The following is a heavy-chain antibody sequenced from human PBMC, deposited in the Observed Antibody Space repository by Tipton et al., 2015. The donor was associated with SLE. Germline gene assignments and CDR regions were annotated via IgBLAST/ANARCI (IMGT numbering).Heavy chain of an antibody. Sequence: TLSLTCAVYGGSFSGYYWSWIRQPPGKGLEWIGEINHSGSTNYNPSLKSRVTISVDTSKNQFSLKLSSVTAADTAVYYCARDPSSWYKDAFDIWGQGTMVTVSS. D-gene: IGHD6-13*01. CDR2: INHSGST. V-gene: IGHV4-34*01. CDR3: ARDPSSWYKDAFDI. J-gene: IGHJ3*02. CDR1: GGSFSGYY.